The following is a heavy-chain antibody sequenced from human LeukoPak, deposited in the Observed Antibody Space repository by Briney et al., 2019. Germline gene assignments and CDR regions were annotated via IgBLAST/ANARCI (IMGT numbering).Heavy chain of an antibody. CDR1: GYTLTELS. J-gene: IGHJ3*02. CDR2: FDPEDGET. CDR3: ATVDIVATYLDI. Sequence: ASVKVSCKVSGYTLTELSMHWVRQAPGKGLEWMGGFDPEDGETIYAQKFQGRVTMTEDTSTDTAYMELSSLRSEDTAVYYCATVDIVATYLDIWGQGTVVTVSS. D-gene: IGHD5-12*01. V-gene: IGHV1-24*01.